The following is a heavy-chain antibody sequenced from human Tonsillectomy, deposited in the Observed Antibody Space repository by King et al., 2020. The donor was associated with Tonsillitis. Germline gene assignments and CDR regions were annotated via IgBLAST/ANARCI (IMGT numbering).Heavy chain of an antibody. CDR3: AKEFGYSNLYYVDN. CDR2: ISGGGGSI. Sequence: VQLVESGGGLVQPGGSLRLSCAASGFTFNNYAMSWVRQAPGKGLEWVSGISGGGGSIYYADPVKGRFTISRDNSKNTVYLQMNSLRAEDTAVYYCAKEFGYSNLYYVDNWGQGTLVTVSS. J-gene: IGHJ4*02. CDR1: GFTFNNYA. V-gene: IGHV3-23*04. D-gene: IGHD6-13*01.